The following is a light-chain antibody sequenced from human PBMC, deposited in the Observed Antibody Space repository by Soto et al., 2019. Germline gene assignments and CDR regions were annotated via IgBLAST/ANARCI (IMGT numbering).Light chain of an antibody. CDR3: GSWDSSLSAYV. CDR1: SSNIGGNS. V-gene: IGLV1-51*01. CDR2: DDN. Sequence: QPVLTQSPSVSAAPGQKVTISSSGSSSNIGGNSVSWYQQLPGTAPKLLIYDDNKRPSGIPDRFSGSKSGTSATLGITGFQTGDEADYYCGSWDSSLSAYVFGTGTKVTVL. J-gene: IGLJ1*01.